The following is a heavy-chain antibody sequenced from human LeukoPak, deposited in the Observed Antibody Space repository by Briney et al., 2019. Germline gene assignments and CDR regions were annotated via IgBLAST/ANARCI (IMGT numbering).Heavy chain of an antibody. CDR2: ISSSGSTI. J-gene: IGHJ4*02. CDR1: GFTFSDYY. D-gene: IGHD3-3*01. Sequence: PGGSLRLSCAASGFTFSDYYMSWIRQAPGKGLEWVSYISSSGSTIYYADSVKGRFTISRDNAKNSLYLQMNSLRAEDTAVYYCARDRWDPIFGVVIPMYYFDYWGQGTLVTVSS. V-gene: IGHV3-11*04. CDR3: ARDRWDPIFGVVIPMYYFDY.